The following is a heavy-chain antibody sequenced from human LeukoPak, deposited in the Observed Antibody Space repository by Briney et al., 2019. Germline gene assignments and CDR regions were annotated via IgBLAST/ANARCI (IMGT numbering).Heavy chain of an antibody. D-gene: IGHD3-16*01. Sequence: SETLSLTCSVSGGSVTSGTYHWGWIRQPPGKGLEWIGSVYFDGGTHYKPSLQSRVTISVDTSKNQFSLRLSSVTAADTALYYCARDHYYDGRGRFDPWGQGALVTVSS. J-gene: IGHJ5*02. CDR3: ARDHYYDGRGRFDP. CDR1: GGSVTSGTYH. CDR2: VYFDGGT. V-gene: IGHV4-39*07.